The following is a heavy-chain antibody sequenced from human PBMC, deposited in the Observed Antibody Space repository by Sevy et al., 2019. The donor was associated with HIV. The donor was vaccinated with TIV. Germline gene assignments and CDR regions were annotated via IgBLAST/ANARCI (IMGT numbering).Heavy chain of an antibody. Sequence: SETLSLTCTVSGGSINSDHWNWIRQPPGKELEWIGYVYYTGGTNYNPSLKNRVTISVDRTKNQFSLKLTSLTAADPAVYYCARRNDFDIWGQGTMVTVSS. V-gene: IGHV4-59*08. CDR1: GGSINSDH. CDR2: VYYTGGT. J-gene: IGHJ3*02. CDR3: ARRNDFDI.